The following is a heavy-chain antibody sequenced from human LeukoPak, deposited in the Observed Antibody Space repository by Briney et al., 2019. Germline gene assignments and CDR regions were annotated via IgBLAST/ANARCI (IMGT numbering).Heavy chain of an antibody. D-gene: IGHD6-13*01. V-gene: IGHV3-30*02. CDR3: ATPLTEYSSSWHYFDY. Sequence: GGSLRLSCATSGFTFSTYGMHWVRQAPGKGLDWVAFIQIDGTTKNYTDSVKGRFTISRDNSKNTLYLQMNSLRAEDTAVYYCATPLTEYSSSWHYFDYWGQGTLVTVSS. J-gene: IGHJ4*02. CDR2: IQIDGTTK. CDR1: GFTFSTYG.